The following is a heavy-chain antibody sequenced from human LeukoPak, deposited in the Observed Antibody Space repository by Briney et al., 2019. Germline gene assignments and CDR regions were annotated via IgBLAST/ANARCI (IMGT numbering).Heavy chain of an antibody. J-gene: IGHJ6*03. Sequence: SETLSLTCAVYGGSFSGYYWSWIRQPPGKGLEWIGEINHSGSTNYNPSLKSRVTISVDTSKNQFSLKLSSVTAADTAVYYCATHSPEWRYSGYYNYYYIDVWGKGTTVTVSS. CDR1: GGSFSGYY. D-gene: IGHD5-12*01. CDR2: INHSGST. V-gene: IGHV4-34*01. CDR3: ATHSPEWRYSGYYNYYYIDV.